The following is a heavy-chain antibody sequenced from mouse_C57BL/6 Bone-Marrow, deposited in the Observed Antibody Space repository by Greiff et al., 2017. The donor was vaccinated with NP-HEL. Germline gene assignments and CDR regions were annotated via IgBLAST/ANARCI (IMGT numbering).Heavy chain of an antibody. J-gene: IGHJ3*01. V-gene: IGHV8-8*01. Sequence: QVTLKVCGPGILQPSQTLSLTCSFSGFSLSTCGMGVGWIRQPSGKGLEWLAHIWWDDDKYYNPALKSRLTISKDTSNNQVFLTIANVYTADTATYYCARIVFTTVVAPGFAYWGQGTLVTVSA. CDR1: GFSLSTCGMG. CDR2: IWWDDDK. D-gene: IGHD1-1*01. CDR3: ARIVFTTVVAPGFAY.